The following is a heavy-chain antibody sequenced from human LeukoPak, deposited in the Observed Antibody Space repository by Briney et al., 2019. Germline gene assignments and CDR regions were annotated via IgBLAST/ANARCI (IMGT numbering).Heavy chain of an antibody. CDR3: SPDCAGSTTCYRNYHI. D-gene: IGHD2/OR15-2a*01. CDR1: GLAFNEAW. CDR2: IKTKIHGGTI. V-gene: IGHV3-15*01. Sequence: GGSLRLSCAASGLAFNEAWMTWVRQPPGKGLEWVGRIKTKIHGGTIDYAAPVKGRFTISRDDSKNTLYLEMNGLRSEDTGFYYCSPDCAGSTTCYRNYHIWGQGTMVSVSS. J-gene: IGHJ3*02.